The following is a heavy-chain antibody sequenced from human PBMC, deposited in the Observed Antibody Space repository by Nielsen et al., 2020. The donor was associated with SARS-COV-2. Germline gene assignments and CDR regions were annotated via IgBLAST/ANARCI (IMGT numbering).Heavy chain of an antibody. Sequence: GESLKISCKGSGYIFTDFWIAWVRQMPGKGLEWMGIIYPGDSDTRYSPSFQGQVTISADKSISTAYLQWSSLKASDTAMYYCARQGSSYYYGMDVWGQGTTVTVSS. CDR2: IYPGDSDT. J-gene: IGHJ6*02. CDR3: ARQGSSYYYGMDV. V-gene: IGHV5-51*01. D-gene: IGHD6-13*01. CDR1: GYIFTDFW.